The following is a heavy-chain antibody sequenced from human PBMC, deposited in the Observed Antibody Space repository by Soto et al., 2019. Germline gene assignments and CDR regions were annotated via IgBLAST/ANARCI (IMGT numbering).Heavy chain of an antibody. V-gene: IGHV4-34*01. CDR1: GGSFSGYY. CDR3: ARGLSLERPKRPTYYYYYYMDV. J-gene: IGHJ6*03. Sequence: SETLSLTCAVYGGSFSGYYWSWIRQPPGKGLEWIGEINHSGSTNYNPSLKSRVTISVDTSKNQFSLKLSSVTAADTAVYYCARGLSLERPKRPTYYYYYYMDVWGKGTTVTVSS. CDR2: INHSGST. D-gene: IGHD1-1*01.